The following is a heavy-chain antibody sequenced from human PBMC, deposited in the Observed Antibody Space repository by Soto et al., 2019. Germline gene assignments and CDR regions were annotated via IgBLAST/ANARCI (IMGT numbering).Heavy chain of an antibody. D-gene: IGHD3-22*01. CDR2: ISGSGGST. J-gene: IGHJ4*02. CDR3: AKVRNTVVIGRYFDY. V-gene: IGHV3-23*01. CDR1: GFTFSSYA. Sequence: GGSLRLSCAASGFTFSSYAMSWVRQAPGKGLGWVSAISGSGGSTYYADSVKGRFTISRDNSKNTLYLQMNSLRAEDTAVYYCAKVRNTVVIGRYFDYWGQGTLVTVSS.